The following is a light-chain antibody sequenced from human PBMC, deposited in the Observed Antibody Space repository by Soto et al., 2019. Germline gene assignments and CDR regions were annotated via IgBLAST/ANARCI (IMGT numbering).Light chain of an antibody. CDR2: EVS. CDR1: SSDVGSYNL. J-gene: IGLJ3*02. Sequence: QSALTQPASVSGSPGQSITISCTGTSSDVGSYNLVSWYQQHPGKAPKLMIYEVSKRPSGVSNRFSGSKSGNTASLTISGLQAEDEADYYCCSSAGSSTFEKVFGGGTKLTVL. V-gene: IGLV2-23*02. CDR3: CSSAGSSTFEKV.